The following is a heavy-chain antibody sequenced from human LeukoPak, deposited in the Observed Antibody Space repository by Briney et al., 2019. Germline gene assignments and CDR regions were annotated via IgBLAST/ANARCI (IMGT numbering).Heavy chain of an antibody. CDR2: FDPEDGET. D-gene: IGHD2-2*02. CDR3: ATVSHCSSTSCYTRRWFDP. V-gene: IGHV1-24*01. J-gene: IGHJ5*02. CDR1: GYTLTELS. Sequence: ASVKVSCKVSGYTLTELSMHWVRQAPGKGLEWMRGFDPEDGETIYAQKFQGRVTMTEDTSTDTAYMELSSLRSEDTAVYYCATVSHCSSTSCYTRRWFDPWGQGTLVTVSS.